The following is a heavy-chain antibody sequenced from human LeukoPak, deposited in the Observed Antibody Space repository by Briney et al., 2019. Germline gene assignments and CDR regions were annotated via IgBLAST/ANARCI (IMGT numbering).Heavy chain of an antibody. CDR3: ARDRGVRGSYYMDV. J-gene: IGHJ6*03. CDR2: ISSSGSTI. CDR1: GFTFSSYE. Sequence: PGGSLRLSCAASGFTFSSYEMNWVRQAPGKGLEWVSYISSSGSTIYYADSAKGRFTISRDNAKNSLYLQMNSLRAEDTAVYYCARDRGVRGSYYMDVWGKGTTVTISS. V-gene: IGHV3-48*03. D-gene: IGHD3-10*01.